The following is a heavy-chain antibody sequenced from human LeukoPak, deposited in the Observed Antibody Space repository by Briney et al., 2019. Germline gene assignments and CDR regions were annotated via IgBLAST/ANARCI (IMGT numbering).Heavy chain of an antibody. V-gene: IGHV3-53*01. J-gene: IGHJ4*02. D-gene: IGHD5-18*01. Sequence: GGSLRLSCAASGFTVSSNYISWVRQAPGKGLEWVSVIYSGGSTYYADSVKGRFTISTDNAKNSLYLQINSLRAEDTAVYYCARGSRYSYGSDGYFDYWGQGTLVTVSS. CDR2: IYSGGST. CDR3: ARGSRYSYGSDGYFDY. CDR1: GFTVSSNY.